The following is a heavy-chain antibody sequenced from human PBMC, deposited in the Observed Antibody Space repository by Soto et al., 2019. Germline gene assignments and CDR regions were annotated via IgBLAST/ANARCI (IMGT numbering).Heavy chain of an antibody. CDR1: GFTFSSYT. CDR2: ISVGGGTT. J-gene: IGHJ4*02. V-gene: IGHV3-23*01. D-gene: IGHD2-21*01. CDR3: ERVWWGGGFDY. Sequence: EVQLLESGGDLVQPGGSLRLSCAASGFTFSSYTMTWVRQAPGKGLEWVSTISVGGGTTYYADSVKGRFTISRDNSKNTLYLQMNSLRAEDTALYYCERVWWGGGFDYWGQGTLVTVSS.